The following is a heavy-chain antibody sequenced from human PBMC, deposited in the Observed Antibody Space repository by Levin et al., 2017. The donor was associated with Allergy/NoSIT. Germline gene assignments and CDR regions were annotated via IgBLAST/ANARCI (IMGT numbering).Heavy chain of an antibody. V-gene: IGHV1-2*02. CDR3: AKSTAMVDEFDY. J-gene: IGHJ4*02. CDR2: INPNSGDT. D-gene: IGHD5-18*01. CDR1: GYTFTGYY. Sequence: GASVKVSCKASGYTFTGYYMHWVRQAPGQGLEWMGWINPNSGDTNYAQKFQGRVIMTRDTSISTAYMELSRLRSDDTAVYYCAKSTAMVDEFDYWGQGTLVTVSS.